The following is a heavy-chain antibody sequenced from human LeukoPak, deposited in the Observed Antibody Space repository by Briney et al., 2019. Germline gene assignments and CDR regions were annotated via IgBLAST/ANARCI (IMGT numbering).Heavy chain of an antibody. CDR3: ARDGPPGRKYYFDY. CDR1: GGSISSSSYY. J-gene: IGHJ4*02. D-gene: IGHD1-26*01. Sequence: PSETLSLTCAVSGGSISSSSYYWDWIRQPPGKGLEWIGSIYYSGSTYYNPSLKSRVTISVDTSKNQFSLKLSSVTAADTAVYYCARDGPPGRKYYFDYWGQGTLVTVSS. CDR2: IYYSGST. V-gene: IGHV4-39*07.